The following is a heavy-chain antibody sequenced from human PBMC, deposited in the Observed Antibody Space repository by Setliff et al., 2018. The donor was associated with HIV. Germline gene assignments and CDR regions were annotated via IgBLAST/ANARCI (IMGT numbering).Heavy chain of an antibody. CDR1: DVSISAYY. CDR2: IYYSGST. J-gene: IGHJ6*03. D-gene: IGHD1-26*01. Sequence: SETLSLTCTVSDVSISAYYWSWIRQPPGKGLEWIGDIYYSGSTNYNPSLKSRVTISVDTSKNQFSLKLSSVTAADTAVYYCARDRVGGNYYYMDVWGKGTTVTVSS. CDR3: ARDRVGGNYYYMDV. V-gene: IGHV4-59*01.